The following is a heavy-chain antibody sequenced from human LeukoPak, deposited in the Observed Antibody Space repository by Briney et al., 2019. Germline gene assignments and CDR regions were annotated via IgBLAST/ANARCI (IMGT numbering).Heavy chain of an antibody. CDR2: ISGHASST. Sequence: GGSLRLSCAVSGFTFSNYWMHWVRQAPGKGLVWVSRISGHASSTRHADSVKGRFTISRDNAKNTLYLQMDSLSAEDTAVYYCARGISYYERSGNHGYFDYWGQGTLVPVSS. CDR3: ARGISYYERSGNHGYFDY. CDR1: GFTFSNYW. V-gene: IGHV3-74*01. J-gene: IGHJ4*02. D-gene: IGHD3-22*01.